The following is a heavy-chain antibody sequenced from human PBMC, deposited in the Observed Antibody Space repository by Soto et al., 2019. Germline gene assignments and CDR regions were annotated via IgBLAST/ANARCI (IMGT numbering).Heavy chain of an antibody. D-gene: IGHD4-17*01. CDR3: ARGLYGGNFDY. CDR2: IRDDGKKT. V-gene: IGHV3-30*03. CDR1: GFTFSHYI. J-gene: IGHJ4*02. Sequence: GGSLRLSCAASGFTFSHYIYHWVRQAPGKGLQWVAVIRDDGKKTNYATSVRGRFTVSRDMSKSTIFLQMNNLRIDDSAIYYCARGLYGGNFDYWGQGTPVTVSS.